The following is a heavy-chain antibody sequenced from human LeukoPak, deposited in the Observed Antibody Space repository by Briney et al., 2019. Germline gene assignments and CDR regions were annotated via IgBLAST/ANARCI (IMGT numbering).Heavy chain of an antibody. V-gene: IGHV4-31*03. J-gene: IGHJ4*02. CDR2: IYYSGST. CDR1: GGSISSGGYY. CDR3: ARARITMVRGVTPFDY. D-gene: IGHD3-10*01. Sequence: SETLSLTCNVSGGSISSGGYYWSWIRQHPGKGLEWIGYIYYSGSTYYNPSLKSRVTISVDTSKNQFSLKLSSVTAADTAVYYCARARITMVRGVTPFDYWGQGTLVTVSS.